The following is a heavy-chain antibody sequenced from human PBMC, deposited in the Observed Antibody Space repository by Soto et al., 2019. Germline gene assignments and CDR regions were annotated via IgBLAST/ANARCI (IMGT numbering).Heavy chain of an antibody. D-gene: IGHD4-17*01. CDR2: INPNSGNT. CDR3: ARGINYDDYSRWCDS. J-gene: IGHJ5*01. CDR1: GYLFTNYD. V-gene: IGHV1-8*01. Sequence: QGQLVQSGAEVQKPGASVQVSCKASGYLFTNYDINSVRQATGQGLEYLGWINPNSGNTGDVQKFQARVTMTMNTTITTASMELNSLRSEETAVYYCARGINYDDYSRWCDSWCQGTLVTVSS.